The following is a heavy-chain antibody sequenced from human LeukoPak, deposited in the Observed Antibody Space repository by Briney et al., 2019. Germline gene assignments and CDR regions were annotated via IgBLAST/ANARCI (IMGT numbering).Heavy chain of an antibody. CDR2: ISAYNGNT. J-gene: IGHJ4*02. CDR1: GYTFTSYG. CDR3: ARDAYYYDSSGLFDY. Sequence: LGASVKVSCKASGYTFTSYGISWVRQAPGQGLEWMGWISAYNGNTNYAQKLQGRVTMTTDTSTSTAYMELRSPRSDDTAVYYCARDAYYYDSSGLFDYWGQGTLVTVSS. V-gene: IGHV1-18*01. D-gene: IGHD3-22*01.